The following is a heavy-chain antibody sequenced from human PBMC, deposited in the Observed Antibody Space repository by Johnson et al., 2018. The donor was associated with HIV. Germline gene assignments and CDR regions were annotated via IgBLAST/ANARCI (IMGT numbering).Heavy chain of an antibody. CDR2: ISYDGSNK. D-gene: IGHD3-22*01. Sequence: QMQLVESGGGVVQPGRSLRLSCAASGFTFSSYAMHWVRQAPGKGLEWVAVISYDGSNKYYADSVKGRFTISRDNSKNTLYLQMNSLRAEDTAVYYCAASVYYYDSSGYFAFDIWGQGTMVTVS. J-gene: IGHJ3*02. CDR3: AASVYYYDSSGYFAFDI. V-gene: IGHV3-30*04. CDR1: GFTFSSYA.